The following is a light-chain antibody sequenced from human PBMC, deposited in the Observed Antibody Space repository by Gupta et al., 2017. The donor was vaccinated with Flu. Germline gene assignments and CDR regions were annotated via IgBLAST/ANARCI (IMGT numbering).Light chain of an antibody. Sequence: DIQMAQSPSSLSASVGDRVTITCRASQTIANYLNWYQHKPGITPKLLIFAASSVQSGVPSRFSGSGTGTDFTLTISRLQPEDFATYYCQQRYNTPTTFGHGTKVDIK. CDR3: QQRYNTPTT. J-gene: IGKJ3*01. CDR2: AAS. V-gene: IGKV1-39*01. CDR1: QTIANY.